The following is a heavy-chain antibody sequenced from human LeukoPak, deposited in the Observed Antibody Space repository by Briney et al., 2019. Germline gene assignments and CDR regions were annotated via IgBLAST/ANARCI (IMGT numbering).Heavy chain of an antibody. CDR3: ARAKDNSGRDGFDI. D-gene: IGHD6-19*01. CDR1: IFNFSSYW. V-gene: IGHV3-74*01. CDR2: INYDGTTT. Sequence: GGSLRLSCAASIFNFSSYWMHWVRQAPGKGLAWISRINYDGTTTSYADSVKGRFTISRDNSKNTLYLQMNSLRAEDTAVYYCARAKDNSGRDGFDIWGQGTMVTVSS. J-gene: IGHJ3*02.